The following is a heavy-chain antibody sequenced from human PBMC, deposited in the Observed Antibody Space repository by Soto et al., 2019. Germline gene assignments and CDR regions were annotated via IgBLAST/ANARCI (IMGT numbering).Heavy chain of an antibody. D-gene: IGHD6-19*01. CDR3: ARAVAVAADFDY. J-gene: IGHJ4*02. V-gene: IGHV1-3*05. Sequence: QVQLVQSGAEEKKPGASVKVSCKASGYTFTGYAMHWVRQAPGQRLEWMGWINAGNGNTKYSQKFQGXVXIXGDXSASTAYRELSSLRSEDTAVYYCARAVAVAADFDYWGQGTLVTVSS. CDR1: GYTFTGYA. CDR2: INAGNGNT.